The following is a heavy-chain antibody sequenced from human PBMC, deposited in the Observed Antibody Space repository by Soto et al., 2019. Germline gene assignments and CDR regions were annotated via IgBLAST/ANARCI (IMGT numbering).Heavy chain of an antibody. CDR2: ISGSGGST. CDR1: GFTFSSYA. V-gene: IGHV3-23*01. CDR3: AKPPVLCVVEWLPPSGAFDS. D-gene: IGHD3-3*01. J-gene: IGHJ3*02. Sequence: GGSLRLSCAASGFTFSSYAMSWVRQAPGKGLEWVSAISGSGGSTCYADSVKGRFTISRDNSKNTLYLQMNSLRAEDTAVYYCAKPPVLCVVEWLPPSGAFDSWGKGTMVTVSS.